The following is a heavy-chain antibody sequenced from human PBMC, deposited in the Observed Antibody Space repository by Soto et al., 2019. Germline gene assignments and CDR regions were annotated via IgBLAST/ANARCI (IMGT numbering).Heavy chain of an antibody. D-gene: IGHD3-3*01. J-gene: IGHJ6*02. Sequence: PSETLSLTCTVSGGSISSSSYFWGWIRQPPGKGLEWIGSIYYSGNTYYNPSLKSRVTISVDTSKNQFSLKLSSVTAADTAVYYCARGTPLWSGYRYGMDVWGQGTTVTVSS. CDR3: ARGTPLWSGYRYGMDV. V-gene: IGHV4-39*01. CDR1: GGSISSSSYF. CDR2: IYYSGNT.